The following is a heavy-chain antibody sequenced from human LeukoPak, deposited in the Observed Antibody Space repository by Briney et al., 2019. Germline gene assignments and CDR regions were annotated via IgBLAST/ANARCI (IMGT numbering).Heavy chain of an antibody. CDR1: GFTFSSYA. CDR3: AKVNGYRYGVLDY. V-gene: IGHV3-23*01. D-gene: IGHD5-18*01. J-gene: IGHJ4*02. Sequence: PGGSLRLSCAASGFTFSSYAMSWVRQAPGKGLEWVSAISGSGGSTYYADSVKGRFTMSRDNSKNTLYVQMNSLRAEDTAVYYCAKVNGYRYGVLDYWGQGTLVTVSS. CDR2: ISGSGGST.